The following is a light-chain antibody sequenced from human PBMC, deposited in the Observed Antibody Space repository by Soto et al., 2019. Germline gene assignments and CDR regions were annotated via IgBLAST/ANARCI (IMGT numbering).Light chain of an antibody. CDR3: QQYNIWPPYT. J-gene: IGKJ2*01. CDR2: GAS. CDR1: QRISSN. V-gene: IGKV3-15*01. Sequence: EIVMTQSPATLSVSPGERATLYCKASQRISSNLAWYQQKPGQPPSLLIYGASTRSSGITARFSRSGSGTEFTLTISGLQSEDFALYYCQQYNIWPPYTFGQGTKLEIK.